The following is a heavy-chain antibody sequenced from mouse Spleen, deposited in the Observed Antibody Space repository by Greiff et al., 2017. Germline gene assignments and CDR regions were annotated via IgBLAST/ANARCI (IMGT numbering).Heavy chain of an antibody. CDR2: ISNLAYSI. CDR3: ARRGYYAMDY. Sequence: DVQLQESGGGLVKPGGSLKLSCAASGFTFSDYGMAWVRQAPGKGPEWVAFISNLAYSIYYADTVTGRFTISRENAKNTLYLEMSSLRSEDTAMYYCARRGYYAMDYWGQGTSVTVSS. CDR1: GFTFSDYG. V-gene: IGHV5-15*04. J-gene: IGHJ4*01.